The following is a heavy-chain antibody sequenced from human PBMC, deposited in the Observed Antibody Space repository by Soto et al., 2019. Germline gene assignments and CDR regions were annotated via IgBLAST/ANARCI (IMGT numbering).Heavy chain of an antibody. Sequence: GGSLRLSCAASGFNFSANYMSWVRQAPGKGLEWVSVIYSGGSTYYADSVKGRFTISRDNSKNTLYLQMNSLRAEDTAVYYCARAPNTEYYDSSGYHDWCQGTLVTGSS. J-gene: IGHJ4*02. V-gene: IGHV3-53*01. CDR1: GFNFSANY. D-gene: IGHD3-22*01. CDR2: IYSGGST. CDR3: ARAPNTEYYDSSGYHD.